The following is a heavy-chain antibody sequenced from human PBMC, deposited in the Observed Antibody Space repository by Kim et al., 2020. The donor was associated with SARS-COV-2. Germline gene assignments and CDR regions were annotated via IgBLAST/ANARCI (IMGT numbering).Heavy chain of an antibody. CDR3: ASSGGGDYDSSGYHDY. CDR2: IYYSGST. Sequence: SETLSLTCTVSGGSISSSSYYWGWIRQPPGKGLGWIGSIYYSGSTYYNPSLKSRVTISVDTSKNQFSLKLSSVTAADTAVYYCASSGGGDYDSSGYHDYWGQGTLVTVSS. J-gene: IGHJ4*02. CDR1: GGSISSSSYY. V-gene: IGHV4-39*01. D-gene: IGHD3-22*01.